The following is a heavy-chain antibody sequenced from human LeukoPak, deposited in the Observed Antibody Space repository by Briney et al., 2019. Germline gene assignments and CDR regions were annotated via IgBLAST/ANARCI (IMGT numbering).Heavy chain of an antibody. D-gene: IGHD5-24*01. J-gene: IGHJ3*01. CDR2: IYSGGST. V-gene: IGHV3-66*01. CDR3: ARDIRREMAIPFDV. Sequence: GGSLRLSCVASGFTFSSYAMSWVRQAPGKGLEWVSLIYSGGSTYYADSVKGRFTFSRDNSKNTLHLQMNSLRVEDTAVYHCARDIRREMAIPFDVWGQGTLVTVSS. CDR1: GFTFSSYA.